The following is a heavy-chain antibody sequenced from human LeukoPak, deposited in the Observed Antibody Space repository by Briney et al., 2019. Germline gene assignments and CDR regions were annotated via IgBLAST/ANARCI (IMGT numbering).Heavy chain of an antibody. Sequence: GASVKVSCKASGYTFTSYGISWVRQAPGQGLEWMGWISAYNGNTNYAQKLQGRVTMTTDSSTSTAYMELRSLRSDDTAVYYFAREVAVAGSYYFDYWGQGNLVTVSS. V-gene: IGHV1-18*01. CDR2: ISAYNGNT. CDR3: AREVAVAGSYYFDY. D-gene: IGHD6-19*01. J-gene: IGHJ4*02. CDR1: GYTFTSYG.